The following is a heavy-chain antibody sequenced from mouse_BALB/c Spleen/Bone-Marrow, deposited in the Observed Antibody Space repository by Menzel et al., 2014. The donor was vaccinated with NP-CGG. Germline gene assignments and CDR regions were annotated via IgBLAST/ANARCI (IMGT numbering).Heavy chain of an antibody. CDR1: GNTFTSYW. V-gene: IGHV1-61*01. CDR2: IDPSDSET. J-gene: IGHJ3*01. Sequence: VELQNSWADLVRPGASVKLSCWASGNTFTSYWMNWVKQRPGQGLEWIGMIDPSDSETHYNQMFKDKATLTVDKSSSTAYMQLSSLTSEDSAVYYCASNPRFAYWGQGTLVTVSA. CDR3: ASNPRFAY.